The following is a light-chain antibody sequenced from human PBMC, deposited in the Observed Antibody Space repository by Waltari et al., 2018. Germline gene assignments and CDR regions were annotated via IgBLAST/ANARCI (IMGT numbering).Light chain of an antibody. CDR1: SSDVGSYNL. Sequence: QSALTQPASVSGSPGQSITISCTGTSSDVGSYNLVSWYQPRPGKAPKLIIYGVSKRPSGVSNRFSGSKSGNTASLTISGLRTEDEADYYCCSYAGGSAFVFGTGTKITVL. J-gene: IGLJ1*01. CDR2: GVS. CDR3: CSYAGGSAFV. V-gene: IGLV2-23*02.